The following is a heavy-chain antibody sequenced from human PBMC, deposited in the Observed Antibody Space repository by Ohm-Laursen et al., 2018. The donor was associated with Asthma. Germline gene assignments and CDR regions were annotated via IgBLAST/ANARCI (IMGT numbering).Heavy chain of an antibody. CDR2: IYYSGST. CDR3: ARGRGVSVVGIDY. V-gene: IGHV4-30-4*01. Sequence: SQTLSLTCAVSGGSISSGDYYWSWIRQPPGKGLEWIGYIYYSGSTYYNPSLKSRVTISVDTSKNQFSLKLSSVTAADTVVYYCARGRGVSVVGIDYWGQGTLVTVSS. J-gene: IGHJ4*02. D-gene: IGHD6-19*01. CDR1: GGSISSGDYY.